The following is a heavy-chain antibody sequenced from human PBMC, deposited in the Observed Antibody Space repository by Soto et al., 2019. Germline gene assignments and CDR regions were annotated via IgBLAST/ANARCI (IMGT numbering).Heavy chain of an antibody. V-gene: IGHV1-18*01. CDR3: ARDRGYSSSWYYFQH. J-gene: IGHJ1*01. Sequence: APVKVSCKASGYTFTSYGISWVRQAPGQGLEWMGWISAYNGNTNYAQKLQGRVTMTTDTSTSTAYMELRSLRSDDTAVYYCARDRGYSSSWYYFQHWGQGTLVTVSS. D-gene: IGHD6-13*01. CDR2: ISAYNGNT. CDR1: GYTFTSYG.